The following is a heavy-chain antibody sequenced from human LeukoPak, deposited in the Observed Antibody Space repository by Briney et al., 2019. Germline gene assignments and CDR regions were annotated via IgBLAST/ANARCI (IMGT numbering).Heavy chain of an antibody. CDR3: ATYIVGATKAAFDI. V-gene: IGHV4-59*01. CDR2: IYYSGST. J-gene: IGHJ3*02. D-gene: IGHD1-26*01. Sequence: PSETLSLTCTVSGGSISSYYWSWIRQPPGKGLEWIGYIYYSGSTKYNPSLKSRVTISLDTSKNHFSLKLSSVTAADTAVYYCATYIVGATKAAFDIWGQGTVASVSS. CDR1: GGSISSYY.